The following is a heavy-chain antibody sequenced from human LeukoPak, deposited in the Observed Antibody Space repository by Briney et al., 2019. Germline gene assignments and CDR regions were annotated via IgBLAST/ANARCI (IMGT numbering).Heavy chain of an antibody. J-gene: IGHJ4*02. V-gene: IGHV4-34*01. Sequence: SETLSLTCAVYGGSFSGYYWSWIRQPPGKGLEWIGEINHSGSTNYNPSLKSRVTISVDTSKNQFSLKLSSVTAADTAVYFCARDQKYRGSAEGFDYWGQGTLVTVSS. D-gene: IGHD5-12*01. CDR3: ARDQKYRGSAEGFDY. CDR1: GGSFSGYY. CDR2: INHSGST.